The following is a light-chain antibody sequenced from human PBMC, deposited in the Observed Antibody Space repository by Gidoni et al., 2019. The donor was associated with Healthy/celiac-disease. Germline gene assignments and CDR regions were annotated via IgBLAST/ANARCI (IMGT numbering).Light chain of an antibody. CDR2: AAS. J-gene: IGKJ1*01. V-gene: IGKV1-39*01. CDR3: QQGYSTPPV. Sequence: DIQMTPSPSSLSASVGDRVTITCRASQSISSYLNWYQQKPGKAPKLLSYAASSLQSGVASRFSGNGSGTDFTLTISILQPEDFATYYFQQGYSTPPVFGQGTKVEIK. CDR1: QSISSY.